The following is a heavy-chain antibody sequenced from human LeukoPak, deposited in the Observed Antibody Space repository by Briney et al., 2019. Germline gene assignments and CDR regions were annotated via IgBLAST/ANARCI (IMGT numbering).Heavy chain of an antibody. CDR3: ARESSGWLRTWFDP. CDR2: IYYSGST. J-gene: IGHJ5*02. D-gene: IGHD6-19*01. V-gene: IGHV4-59*01. Sequence: SETLSLTCTVSGGSISSYYWSWIRQPPGNGLEWIGYIYYSGSTNYNPSLKSRVTISVDTSKNQFSLKLSSVTAADTAVYYCARESSGWLRTWFDPWGQGTLVTVSS. CDR1: GGSISSYY.